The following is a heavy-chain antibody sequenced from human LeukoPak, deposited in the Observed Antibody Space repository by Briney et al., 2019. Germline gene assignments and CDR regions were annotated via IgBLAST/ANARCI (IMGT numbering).Heavy chain of an antibody. J-gene: IGHJ4*02. CDR1: GFTFSSYG. D-gene: IGHD3-22*01. Sequence: PGRSQRLSCAASGFTFSSYGMHWVRQAPGKGLEWVAVISYDGSNKYYADSVKGRFTISRDNSKNTLYLQMNSLRAEDTAVYYCAKSGYHGSSGCNWGQGTLVTVSS. CDR3: AKSGYHGSSGCN. CDR2: ISYDGSNK. V-gene: IGHV3-30*18.